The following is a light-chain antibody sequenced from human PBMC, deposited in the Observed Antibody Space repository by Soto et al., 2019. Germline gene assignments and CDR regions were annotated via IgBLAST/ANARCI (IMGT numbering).Light chain of an antibody. CDR2: DAS. J-gene: IGKJ5*01. V-gene: IGKV3-11*01. CDR1: QSVSSY. CDR3: QQYNNWPRGT. Sequence: IVFTQSPCTLSLSPGERATLSCRASQSVSSYLAWYQQKPGQAPRLLIYDASNRAPGIPARFSGSGSGTEFTLPISSLQSEDFAVYYCQQYNNWPRGTFGQGTRLEIK.